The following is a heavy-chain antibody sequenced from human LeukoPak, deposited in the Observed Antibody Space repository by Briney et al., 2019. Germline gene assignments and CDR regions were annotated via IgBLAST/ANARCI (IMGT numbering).Heavy chain of an antibody. CDR1: GFIFSSYA. Sequence: GGSVRLSCVASGFIFSSYAMHWLGQAPAKGVEGVAVISYDGRNKYYADSVKGGFTISRENSKNTLYLQMNSLRAEDTAVYYCARGGSGWYDYWGQGTLVTVSS. V-gene: IGHV3-30*04. J-gene: IGHJ4*02. CDR2: ISYDGRNK. D-gene: IGHD6-19*01. CDR3: ARGGSGWYDY.